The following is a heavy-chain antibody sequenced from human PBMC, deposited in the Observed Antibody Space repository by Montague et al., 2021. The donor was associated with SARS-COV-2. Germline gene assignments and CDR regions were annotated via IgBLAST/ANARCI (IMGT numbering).Heavy chain of an antibody. CDR1: GGSISSSSYY. CDR2: IYYSGST. D-gene: IGHD3-10*01. CDR3: VIQRWLRDYFDY. J-gene: IGHJ4*02. Sequence: SETLSLTCTVYGGSISSSSYYWGWIRQPPGNGLEWIGSIYYSGSTYYNPSLKSRVTISVDTSKNQFSLKLSSVTAAYTAVYYCVIQRWLRDYFDYWGQGTLVTVSS. V-gene: IGHV4-39*01.